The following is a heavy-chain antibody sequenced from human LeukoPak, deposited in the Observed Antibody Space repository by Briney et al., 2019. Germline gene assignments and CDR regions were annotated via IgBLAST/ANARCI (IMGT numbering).Heavy chain of an antibody. CDR2: VREEATEK. CDR3: AKRSGPNSGPFDS. D-gene: IGHD1-1*01. Sequence: GGSLRLSCAAPVVIFTEYGMCWGREALGKGLGWVAFVREEATEKKYAESVEGRFTISREDSESTGYLKMNNLRVDDTAVYYCAKRSGPNSGPFDSWGQGTPVIVSS. V-gene: IGHV3-30*02. J-gene: IGHJ4*02. CDR1: VVIFTEYG.